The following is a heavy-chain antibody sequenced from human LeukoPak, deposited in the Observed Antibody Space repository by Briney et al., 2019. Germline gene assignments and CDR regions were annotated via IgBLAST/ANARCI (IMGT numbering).Heavy chain of an antibody. CDR1: GFTFSTYG. V-gene: IGHV3-30*18. CDR3: TKDPSLDCSSTSCYVDY. D-gene: IGHD2-2*01. J-gene: IGHJ4*02. CDR2: ISNDGSNK. Sequence: GGSLRLSCAASGFTFSTYGMHWVRQAPGKGLVWVALISNDGSNKDYADSVKGRFTISRDNSKNTVYLQMNSLRAEDTAVYYCTKDPSLDCSSTSCYVDYWGQGTLVTVSS.